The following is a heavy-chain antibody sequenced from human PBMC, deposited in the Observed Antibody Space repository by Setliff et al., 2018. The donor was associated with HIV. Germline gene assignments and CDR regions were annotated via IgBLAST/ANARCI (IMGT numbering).Heavy chain of an antibody. Sequence: GGSLKLSCTASGFTFGDYAMSWFRQAPGKGLEWVGFIRSKAYGGTTEYAASVKGRFTISRDDSKSIAYLQMNSLKTEDTAVYYCARGGLDIAAAGTGFDYWGQGTLVTVSS. D-gene: IGHD6-13*01. J-gene: IGHJ4*02. CDR2: IRSKAYGGTT. CDR1: GFTFGDYA. V-gene: IGHV3-49*03. CDR3: ARGGLDIAAAGTGFDY.